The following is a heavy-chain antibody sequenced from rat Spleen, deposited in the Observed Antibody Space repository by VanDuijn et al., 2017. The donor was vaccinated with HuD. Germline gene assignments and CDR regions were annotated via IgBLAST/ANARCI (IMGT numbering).Heavy chain of an antibody. D-gene: IGHD1-11*01. V-gene: IGHV5-29*01. Sequence: EVQLVESGGGLVQPGRSLKLSCAASGFTFNNYVMAWVRQVPTKGLEWVATFSYDGSRTYYRDSVKGRFTISRDNAKSTLYLQMDSLRSEDTATYYCATLLRSLTYYFDYWGQGVMVTVSS. CDR1: GFTFNNYV. CDR3: ATLLRSLTYYFDY. J-gene: IGHJ2*01. CDR2: FSYDGSRT.